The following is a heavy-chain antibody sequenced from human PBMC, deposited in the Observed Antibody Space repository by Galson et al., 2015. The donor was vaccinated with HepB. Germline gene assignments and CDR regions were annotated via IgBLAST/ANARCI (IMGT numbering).Heavy chain of an antibody. V-gene: IGHV3-48*03. CDR2: ITTSGSTI. D-gene: IGHD3-3*01. Sequence: SLRLSCAASGFTFIAYEMSWVRLAPGKGLEWISYITTSGSTIYYADSVKGRFTVSRDNAKNSLYLQMTSLRIEVTAVYYCARDKGRRFWRDVGYIDYWGQGVLVTVSS. J-gene: IGHJ4*02. CDR3: ARDKGRRFWRDVGYIDY. CDR1: GFTFIAYE.